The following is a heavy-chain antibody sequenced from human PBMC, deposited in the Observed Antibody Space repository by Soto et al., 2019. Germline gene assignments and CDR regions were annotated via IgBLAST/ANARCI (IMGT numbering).Heavy chain of an antibody. CDR1: GGTFSSYA. V-gene: IGHV1-69*12. CDR2: IIPIFGTA. CDR3: WLRVDWLSKFDY. Sequence: QVQLVQSGAEVKKPGSSVKVSCKASGGTFSSYAISWVRQAPGQGLAWMGGIIPIFGTANYAQKFQGRVTITADESTSTAYMELSSLRSEDTAVYYCWLRVDWLSKFDYWGQGTLVTVSS. D-gene: IGHD3-9*01. J-gene: IGHJ4*02.